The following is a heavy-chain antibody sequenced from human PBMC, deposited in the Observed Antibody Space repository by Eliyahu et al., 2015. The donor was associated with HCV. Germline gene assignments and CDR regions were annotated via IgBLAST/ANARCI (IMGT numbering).Heavy chain of an antibody. D-gene: IGHD4-17*01. CDR1: GYTFXNDW. Sequence: EVQLVESGGGLVQPGGSLRLSCAASGYTFXNDWMSWVRQAPGKGLEWVANINQDGSENYYVDSVKGRFTISRDNAKNSLYLQMNSLRAEDTAVYYCARSFYGDYAYWGQGTLVTVSS. J-gene: IGHJ4*02. V-gene: IGHV3-7*01. CDR3: ARSFYGDYAY. CDR2: INQDGSEN.